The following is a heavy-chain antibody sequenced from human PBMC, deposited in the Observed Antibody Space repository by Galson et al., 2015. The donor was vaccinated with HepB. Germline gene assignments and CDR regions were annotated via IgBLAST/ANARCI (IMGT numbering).Heavy chain of an antibody. CDR3: AKDPDYGDFVPSGNYYYGMDV. J-gene: IGHJ6*02. V-gene: IGHV3-30-3*01. CDR2: ISYDGSNK. CDR1: GFTFSSYA. D-gene: IGHD4-17*01. Sequence: SLRLSCAASGFTFSSYAMHWVRQAPGKGLEWVAVISYDGSNKYYADSVKGRFTITRDNSKNTLYLQMNSLRAEDTAVYYCAKDPDYGDFVPSGNYYYGMDVWGQGTTVTVSS.